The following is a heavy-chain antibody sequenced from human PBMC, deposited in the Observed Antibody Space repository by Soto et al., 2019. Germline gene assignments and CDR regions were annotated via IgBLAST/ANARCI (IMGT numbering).Heavy chain of an antibody. J-gene: IGHJ4*02. D-gene: IGHD5-18*01. V-gene: IGHV3-11*01. CDR3: ARDRDTNMETFDY. CDR2: ISSSGSTI. CDR1: GFTFSDYY. Sequence: GSLRLSCAASGFTFSDYYMSWIRQAPGKGLEWVSYISSSGSTIYYADSLKGRFTISRDNAKNSLYLQMNSLRDEDTAVYYCARDRDTNMETFDYWGQGTLVTVS.